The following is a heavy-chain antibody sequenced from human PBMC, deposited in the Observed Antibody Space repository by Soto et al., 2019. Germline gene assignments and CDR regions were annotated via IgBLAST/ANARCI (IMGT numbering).Heavy chain of an antibody. Sequence: PSETLSLTCTVPGCSISSSSYYWGWIRQPPGKGLEWIGSIFYSGSTYYNPSLKSRVTISVDTSKNQFSLKLSSVTAADTAVYYCARHLTYCSAGSCYSDFPYYGMDVWGQGTTVTVSS. V-gene: IGHV4-39*01. D-gene: IGHD2-15*01. CDR3: ARHLTYCSAGSCYSDFPYYGMDV. J-gene: IGHJ6*02. CDR2: IFYSGST. CDR1: GCSISSSSYY.